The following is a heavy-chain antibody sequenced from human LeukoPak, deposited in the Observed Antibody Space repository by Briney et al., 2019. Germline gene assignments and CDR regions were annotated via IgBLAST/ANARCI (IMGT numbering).Heavy chain of an antibody. Sequence: SETLSLTCTVSGVTISKYWSWIRQPPGKGLEWIGNVENTGSTNYNPSLESRVTISVDTSKNHFSQRLSSVTGADDAVYYCARKGGDSGHGRYFDYWGQGTLVTVSS. V-gene: IGHV4-59*01. CDR2: VENTGST. J-gene: IGHJ4*02. CDR3: ARKGGDSGHGRYFDY. CDR1: GVTISKY. D-gene: IGHD5-12*01.